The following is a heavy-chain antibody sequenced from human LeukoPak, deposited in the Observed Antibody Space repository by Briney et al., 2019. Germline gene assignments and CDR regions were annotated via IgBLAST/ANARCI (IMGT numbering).Heavy chain of an antibody. D-gene: IGHD3-9*01. CDR1: GFTFSSYW. J-gene: IGHJ4*02. Sequence: GGSLRLSCAASGFTFSSYWMHWVRQAPGKGLVWVSRINSDGSSTSYADSVKGRFTISRDNSKNTLYLQMNSLRAEDTAVYYCAKIVSASGYPPYFDYWGQGTLVTVSS. V-gene: IGHV3-74*01. CDR2: INSDGSST. CDR3: AKIVSASGYPPYFDY.